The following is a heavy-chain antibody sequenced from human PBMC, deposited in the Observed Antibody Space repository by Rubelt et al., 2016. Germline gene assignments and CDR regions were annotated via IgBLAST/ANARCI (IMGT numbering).Heavy chain of an antibody. J-gene: IGHJ4*02. D-gene: IGHD1-26*01. Sequence: EVQLVESGGGLVQPGGSLRLSCAASGFTVSSNYMSWVRQAPGKGLAWVSVIYSGGSTYYADSGKGRFTISRRNSKNTLYLQMNSLRAEDTAVYYCARDITGDWGQGTLVTVSS. CDR2: IYSGGST. V-gene: IGHV3-53*04. CDR3: ARDITGD. CDR1: GFTVSSNY.